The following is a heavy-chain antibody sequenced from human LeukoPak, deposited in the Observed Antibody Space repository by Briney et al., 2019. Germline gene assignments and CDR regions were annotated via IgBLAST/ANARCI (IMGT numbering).Heavy chain of an antibody. CDR3: AKDGAWLRFDD. CDR2: ISPGGPT. V-gene: IGHV3-23*01. J-gene: IGHJ4*02. Sequence: GGSLRLSCAGSGFPFSSHGMNWVRQAPGKGLEWVSGISPGGPTYYADSVKGRFSISRDDSKNTLYLQMKNLRAEDTAVYYCAKDGAWLRFDDWGQGILVSVSS. D-gene: IGHD5-12*01. CDR1: GFPFSSHG.